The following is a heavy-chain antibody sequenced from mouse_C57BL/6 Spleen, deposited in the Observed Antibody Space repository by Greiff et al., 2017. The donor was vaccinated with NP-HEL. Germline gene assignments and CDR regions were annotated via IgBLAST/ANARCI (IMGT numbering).Heavy chain of an antibody. J-gene: IGHJ2*01. Sequence: VKLMESGAELARPGASVTLSCTASGYTFTSYGISWVKQRTGQGLEWLGEIYPRSGNTYYNEKFKGKATLTADKSSSTAYMELRSLTSEDSAVYFCARGLRRGNLDYWGQGTTLTVSS. V-gene: IGHV1-81*01. CDR3: ARGLRRGNLDY. CDR1: GYTFTSYG. CDR2: IYPRSGNT. D-gene: IGHD2-4*01.